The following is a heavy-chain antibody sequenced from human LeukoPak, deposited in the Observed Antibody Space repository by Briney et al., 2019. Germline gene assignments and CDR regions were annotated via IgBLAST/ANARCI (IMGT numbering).Heavy chain of an antibody. D-gene: IGHD3-10*01. V-gene: IGHV3-43*01. J-gene: IGHJ4*02. CDR1: GFTFDDYT. CDR2: ISWDGGST. Sequence: GGSLRLSCAASGFTFDDYTMHWVRQAPGEGLECVSLISWDGGSTYYADSVKGRFTISRDNSKNSLYLQMNSLRTEDTALYYCAKDKFSGGSGSYYSGYFDYWGQGTLVTVSS. CDR3: AKDKFSGGSGSYYSGYFDY.